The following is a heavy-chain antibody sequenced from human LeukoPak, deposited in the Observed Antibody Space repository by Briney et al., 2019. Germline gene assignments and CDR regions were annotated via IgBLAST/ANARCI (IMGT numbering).Heavy chain of an antibody. D-gene: IGHD3-16*01. CDR1: GGSFSGYY. CDR3: ARDLLITFRYFDL. CDR2: INHSGST. V-gene: IGHV4-34*01. J-gene: IGHJ2*01. Sequence: SETLSLTCAVYGGSFSGYYWSWIRQPPGKGLEWIGEINHSGSTNYNPSLKSRVTISVDTSKNLFSLKLSSVSAADTAVYYCARDLLITFRYFDLWGRGTLVTVSS.